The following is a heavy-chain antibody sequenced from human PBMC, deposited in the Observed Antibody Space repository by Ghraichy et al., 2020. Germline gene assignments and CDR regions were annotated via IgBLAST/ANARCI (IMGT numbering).Heavy chain of an antibody. V-gene: IGHV4-59*01. J-gene: IGHJ4*02. D-gene: IGHD3-3*01. CDR2: IYYSGST. CDR3: ARLIGSGPFDY. CDR1: GGSISSYY. Sequence: SDTLSLTCTVSGGSISSYYWSWIRQPPGKGLEWIGYIYYSGSTNYNPSLKSRVTISVDTSKNQFSLKLSSVTAADTAVYYCARLIGSGPFDYWGQGTLVTVSS.